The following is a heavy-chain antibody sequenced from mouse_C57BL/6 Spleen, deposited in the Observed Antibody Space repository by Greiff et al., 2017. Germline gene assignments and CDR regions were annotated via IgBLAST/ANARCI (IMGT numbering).Heavy chain of an antibody. V-gene: IGHV1-54*01. Sequence: QVQLQQSGAELVRPGTSVKVSCKASGYAFTNYLIEWVKQRPGQGLEWIGVINPGSGGTNYNEKFKGKATLTADTSSSTAYLQLSSLTSEDSAVYYCARGHVNAFAYWGQGTSVTVSS. CDR3: ARGHVNAFAY. D-gene: IGHD3-3*01. CDR1: GYAFTNYL. J-gene: IGHJ4*01. CDR2: INPGSGGT.